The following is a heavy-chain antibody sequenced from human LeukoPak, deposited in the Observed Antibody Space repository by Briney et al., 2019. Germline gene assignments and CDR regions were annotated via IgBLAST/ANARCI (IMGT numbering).Heavy chain of an antibody. Sequence: SETLSLTCTVSGDSIRSSSYDWGWMRQAGGKGLEWIGEINHSGGTNYNPSLKSRVTISVDTSKNQFSLKLSSVTAADTAVYYCARGEKRWLQFYWYFDLWGRGTLVTVSS. CDR3: ARGEKRWLQFYWYFDL. J-gene: IGHJ2*01. CDR1: GDSIRSSSYD. D-gene: IGHD5-24*01. CDR2: INHSGGT. V-gene: IGHV4-39*07.